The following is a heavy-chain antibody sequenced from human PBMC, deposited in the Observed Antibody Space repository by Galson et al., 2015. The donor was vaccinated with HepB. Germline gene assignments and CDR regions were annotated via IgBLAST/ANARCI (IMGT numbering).Heavy chain of an antibody. J-gene: IGHJ4*02. Sequence: SVKVSCKASGYTFSNYYIHWVRQAPGQGLEWMGIIDPSDGTTTYTQHFQGRVAMTSDTSTSRVFLEIYTLIPDDTALYYCARDVYSRSVLPPFFSLGYWGQGTRVTVSS. D-gene: IGHD6-6*01. CDR3: ARDVYSRSVLPPFFSLGY. CDR2: IDPSDGTT. V-gene: IGHV1-46*01. CDR1: GYTFSNYY.